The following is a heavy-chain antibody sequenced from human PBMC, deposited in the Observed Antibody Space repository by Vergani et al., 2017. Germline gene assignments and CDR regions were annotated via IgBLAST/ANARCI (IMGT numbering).Heavy chain of an antibody. D-gene: IGHD1-1*01. Sequence: EVQLVESGGGLVQPGGSLRLSCAASGFSFSRFWMSWVRQAPAKGLEWVAHISPDGSATSYVDSVKGRFTISRDNTKNSLYLQMNSLRAEDTAVYYCARGVMGNWNDPPSFDYWGQGTLVTVSS. V-gene: IGHV3-7*01. CDR3: ARGVMGNWNDPPSFDY. CDR1: GFSFSRFW. CDR2: ISPDGSAT. J-gene: IGHJ4*02.